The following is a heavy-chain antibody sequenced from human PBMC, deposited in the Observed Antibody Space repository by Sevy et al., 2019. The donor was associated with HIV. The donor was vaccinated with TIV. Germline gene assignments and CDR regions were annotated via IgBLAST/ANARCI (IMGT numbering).Heavy chain of an antibody. CDR2: ISGSQDAI. V-gene: IGHV3-23*01. J-gene: IGHJ4*02. Sequence: GGSLRLSCIASGLPFNIYAMNWVRQAPGKGLEWVASISGSQDAIYYADPVKGRFTISRDNSKNTLYLQMDSLRAEDTAVYYCAKDRGGNYPWVIDYWGQGVLVTVSS. CDR3: AKDRGGNYPWVIDY. D-gene: IGHD1-26*01. CDR1: GLPFNIYA.